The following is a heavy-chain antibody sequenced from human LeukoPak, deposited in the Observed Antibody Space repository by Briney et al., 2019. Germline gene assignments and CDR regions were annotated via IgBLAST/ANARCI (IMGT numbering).Heavy chain of an antibody. V-gene: IGHV1-8*01. J-gene: IGHJ4*02. CDR2: MNPNSGNT. CDR1: GYTFTNYD. D-gene: IGHD3-22*01. CDR3: ARGERTYYYDSSGYYSGRFDY. Sequence: ASVKVSCKASGYTFTNYDINWVRQATGQGLEWMGWMNPNSGNTGYAQKFQGRVTMTRNTSISTAYMELSSLRSEDTAVYYCARGERTYYYDSSGYYSGRFDYWGQGTLVTVSS.